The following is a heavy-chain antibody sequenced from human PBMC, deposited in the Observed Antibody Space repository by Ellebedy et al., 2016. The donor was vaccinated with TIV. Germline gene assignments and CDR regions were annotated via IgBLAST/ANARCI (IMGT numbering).Heavy chain of an antibody. CDR3: ARVGCSNTSCSL. Sequence: GGFLRLSXAASGFTFSSYSMSWVRQAPGKGLEWVSYISSTSSHIYYADSVQGRFTISRDNAKNTLFLQVNSLRAEDTAVYYCARVGCSNTSCSLWGQGTLVTVSS. J-gene: IGHJ4*02. CDR2: ISSTSSHI. CDR1: GFTFSSYS. V-gene: IGHV3-21*06. D-gene: IGHD2-2*01.